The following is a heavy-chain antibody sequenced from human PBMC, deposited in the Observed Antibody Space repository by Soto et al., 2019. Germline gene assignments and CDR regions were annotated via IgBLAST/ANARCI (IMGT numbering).Heavy chain of an antibody. J-gene: IGHJ4*02. Sequence: QVQLVESGGGVVQPGRSLRLSCAASGFTFSSYGMHWVRQAPGKGLEWVAVIWYDGSNKYYADSVKGRFTISRDNSKNTLYLQMNSLRAEDTAVYYCAREFRGPVTIFGEVRGRGPFDYWGQGTLVTVSS. V-gene: IGHV3-33*01. CDR2: IWYDGSNK. CDR1: GFTFSSYG. D-gene: IGHD3-3*01. CDR3: AREFRGPVTIFGEVRGRGPFDY.